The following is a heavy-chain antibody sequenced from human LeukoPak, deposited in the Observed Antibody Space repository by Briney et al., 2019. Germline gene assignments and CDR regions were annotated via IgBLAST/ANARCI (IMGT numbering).Heavy chain of an antibody. V-gene: IGHV1-69*05. Sequence: SVKVSCKASGGTFSSYTISWVRQAPGQGLEWMGGIIPIFGTANYAQKFQGRVTITTDESTSTAYMELSSLRSEDTAVYYCAREQDTAMGPYFDYRGQGTLVTVSS. CDR3: AREQDTAMGPYFDY. CDR2: IIPIFGTA. D-gene: IGHD5-18*01. CDR1: GGTFSSYT. J-gene: IGHJ4*02.